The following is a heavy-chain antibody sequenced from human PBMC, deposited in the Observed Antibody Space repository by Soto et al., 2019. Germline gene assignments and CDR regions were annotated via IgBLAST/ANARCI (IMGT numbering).Heavy chain of an antibody. CDR3: AKLGRVVYYTFSGYYYYYYMDV. D-gene: IGHD3-3*01. CDR2: ISGSGGST. J-gene: IGHJ6*03. Sequence: GGSLRLSCAASGFTFSSYAMSWVRQAPGKGLEWVSAISGSGGSTYYADSVKGRFTISRDNSKNTLYLQMNSLRAEDTAVYYCAKLGRVVYYTFSGYYYYYYMDVWGKGTTVTVSS. CDR1: GFTFSSYA. V-gene: IGHV3-23*01.